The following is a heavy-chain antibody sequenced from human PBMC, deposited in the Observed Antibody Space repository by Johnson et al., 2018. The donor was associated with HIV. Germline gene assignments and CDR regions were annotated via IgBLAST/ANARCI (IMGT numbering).Heavy chain of an antibody. CDR1: GFTFSSYA. J-gene: IGHJ3*02. CDR3: ARSLGGELSLYTYGSDVFDI. Sequence: QVKLVESGGGAVQPGKSLRLSCVVSGFTFSSYAVHWVRQAPGKGLEWVVIISYDGSNKYYADSVKGRFTISRDNSKNTVYLQMNSLRTEDTAVYYCARSLGGELSLYTYGSDVFDIWGQGTMVTVSS. V-gene: IGHV3-30*04. CDR2: ISYDGSNK. D-gene: IGHD3-16*02.